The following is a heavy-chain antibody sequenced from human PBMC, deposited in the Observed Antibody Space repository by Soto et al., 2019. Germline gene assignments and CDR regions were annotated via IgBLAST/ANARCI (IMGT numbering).Heavy chain of an antibody. CDR3: ARPMNYADYLDH. CDR1: GYTFTSYS. J-gene: IGHJ4*02. V-gene: IGHV1-3*05. D-gene: IGHD1-7*01. CDR2: INGGNGET. Sequence: QVQLVQSGAEEKKPGASVKVSCKASGYTFTSYSMHWVRQAPGQSLEWMGWINGGNGETKYSQSFQGRVTINRDTSAGRDNMELSSLRSEDTAVYYCARPMNYADYLDHWGQGTLVTVSS.